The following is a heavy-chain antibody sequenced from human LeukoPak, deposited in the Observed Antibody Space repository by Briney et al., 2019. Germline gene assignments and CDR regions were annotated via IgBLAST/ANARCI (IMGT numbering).Heavy chain of an antibody. CDR2: ISGSGGST. D-gene: IGHD3-22*01. CDR1: GFTFSSYA. CDR3: ARDFNQGPVYDSSGGDY. Sequence: GGSLRLSCAASGFTFSSYAMSWVRQAPGKGLEWVSAISGSGGSTYYADSVKGRFTISRDNSKNTLYLQMNSLRAEDTAVYYCARDFNQGPVYDSSGGDYWGQGTLVTVSS. J-gene: IGHJ4*02. V-gene: IGHV3-23*01.